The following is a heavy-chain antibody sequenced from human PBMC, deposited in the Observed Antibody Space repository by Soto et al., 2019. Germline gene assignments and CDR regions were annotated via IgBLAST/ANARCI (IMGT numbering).Heavy chain of an antibody. CDR1: RDTFSSYA. Sequence: SVKVSCKASRDTFSSYAVTWVRQAPGQGLEWMGGINPILGTTKYAQKFQGRVTMTADESTSTAYMELSSLRSEDRAVYFCAAGGKNGYIKWGQGTQVTVSS. J-gene: IGHJ4*02. D-gene: IGHD5-12*01. CDR2: INPILGTT. CDR3: AAGGKNGYIK. V-gene: IGHV1-69*13.